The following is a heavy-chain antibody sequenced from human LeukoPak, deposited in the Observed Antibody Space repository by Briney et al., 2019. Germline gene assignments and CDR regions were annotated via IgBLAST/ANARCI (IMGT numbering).Heavy chain of an antibody. CDR1: GGTFSSYA. J-gene: IGHJ4*02. CDR3: ATIGYYYGSGSYYNVDY. D-gene: IGHD3-10*01. Sequence: SVKVSCKASGGTFSSYAISWVRQAPGQGLEWMGRIIPILGIANYAQKFQGRVTMTEDTSTDTAYMELSSLRSEDTAMYYCATIGYYYGSGSYYNVDYWGQGTLVTVS. CDR2: IIPILGIA. V-gene: IGHV1-69*04.